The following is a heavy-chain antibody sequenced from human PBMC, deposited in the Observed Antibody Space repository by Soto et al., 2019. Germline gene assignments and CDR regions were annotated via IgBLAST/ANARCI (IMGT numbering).Heavy chain of an antibody. CDR2: VWYDGSKE. CDR1: GFSFSTYG. J-gene: IGHJ3*02. Sequence: QVQLVESGGGVVQPGRSLRLSCAASGFSFSTYGMYWVRQAPAGGLEWVALVWYDGSKEYYADSVKGRFTISRDNSKNNLYLQMNSLRAEDTAVYFGARTDWNYGTGVFDIWGQGTMVTVSS. D-gene: IGHD1-7*01. V-gene: IGHV3-33*01. CDR3: ARTDWNYGTGVFDI.